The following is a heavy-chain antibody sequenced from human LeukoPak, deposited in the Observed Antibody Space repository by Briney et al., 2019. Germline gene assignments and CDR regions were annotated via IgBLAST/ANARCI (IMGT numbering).Heavy chain of an antibody. CDR2: IYYSGST. Sequence: PSETLSLTCTVSGGSISRGGDYWSWIRQHPGKGLEWIGYIYYSGSTHYNPSLKSRVTISVDTSKNQFSLKLSSVTAADTAVYYCARDDYSNGYYFDYWGQGTLVTVSS. CDR1: GGSISRGGDY. J-gene: IGHJ4*02. D-gene: IGHD4-11*01. V-gene: IGHV4-31*03. CDR3: ARDDYSNGYYFDY.